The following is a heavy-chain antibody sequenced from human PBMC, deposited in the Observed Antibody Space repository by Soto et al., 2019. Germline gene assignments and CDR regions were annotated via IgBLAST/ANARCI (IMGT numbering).Heavy chain of an antibody. CDR3: ARDLRSGGSCYYPYYYYYGMDV. V-gene: IGHV1-46*01. Sequence: ASVKVSCKASGYTFTSYYMHWVRQAPGQGLEWMGIINPSGGSTSYAQKFQGRVTMTRDTSTSTVYMELSSLRSEDTAVYYCARDLRSGGSCYYPYYYYYGMDVWGQGTTVTVSS. CDR1: GYTFTSYY. J-gene: IGHJ6*02. D-gene: IGHD2-15*01. CDR2: INPSGGST.